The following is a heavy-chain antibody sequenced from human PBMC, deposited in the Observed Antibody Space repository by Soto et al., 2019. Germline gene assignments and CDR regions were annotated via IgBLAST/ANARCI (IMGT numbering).Heavy chain of an antibody. Sequence: GGSLRLSCAASGFTFRIFAMSWVRQAPRKGLEWVSGISGSGDGTYYGDSVKGRFTISRDNSKNTVYLQMNGLRAEDTAVYYCARDRGGYDRLYYYHGMDVWGQGTTVTVSS. CDR2: ISGSGDGT. J-gene: IGHJ6*02. CDR1: GFTFRIFA. D-gene: IGHD5-12*01. CDR3: ARDRGGYDRLYYYHGMDV. V-gene: IGHV3-23*01.